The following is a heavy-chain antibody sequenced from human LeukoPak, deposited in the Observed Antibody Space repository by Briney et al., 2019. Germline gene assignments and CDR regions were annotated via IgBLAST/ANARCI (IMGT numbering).Heavy chain of an antibody. CDR1: GFSVSRNY. CDR2: IYRDDSDDGP. Sequence: GGSLRLSCAASGFSVSRNYMSWVRQAPGKGLEWLSVIYRDDSDDGPYYADSVKGRFTVSRTNSKNTLYLQMNSLRAEDMAVYYCARGVPCSNGFCYGFYDWGQGTLVTVSS. CDR3: ARGVPCSNGFCYGFYD. J-gene: IGHJ5*02. V-gene: IGHV3-53*01. D-gene: IGHD2-8*01.